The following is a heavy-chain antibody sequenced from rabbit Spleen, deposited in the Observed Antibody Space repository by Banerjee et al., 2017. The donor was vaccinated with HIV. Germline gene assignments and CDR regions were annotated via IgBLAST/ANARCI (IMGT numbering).Heavy chain of an antibody. D-gene: IGHD4-1*01. CDR1: GFSLTSSDY. CDR3: ARDLAGVIGWNFGW. J-gene: IGHJ3*01. Sequence: QSLEESGGDLVKPGASLTLTCTASGFSLTSSDYMCWVRQAPGKGLEWIACIYAGSSGFTYHASWAKGRFTISKTSSTTVTLQMTSLTAADTATYFCARDLAGVIGWNFGWWGQGTLVTVS. V-gene: IGHV1S40*01. CDR2: IYAGSSGFT.